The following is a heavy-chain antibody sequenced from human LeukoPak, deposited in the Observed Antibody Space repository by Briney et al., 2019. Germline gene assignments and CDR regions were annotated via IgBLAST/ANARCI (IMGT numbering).Heavy chain of an antibody. V-gene: IGHV3-23*01. CDR3: AKDRGIQLWYFDY. CDR2: ISGSGGST. CDR1: GFTFSSYA. D-gene: IGHD5-18*01. Sequence: GGSLRLSCAASGFTFSSYAMSRVRQAPGKGLEWVSAISGSGGSTYYADSVKGRFTISRDNSKNTLYLQMNSLRAEDTAVYYCAKDRGIQLWYFDYWGQGTLVTVSS. J-gene: IGHJ4*02.